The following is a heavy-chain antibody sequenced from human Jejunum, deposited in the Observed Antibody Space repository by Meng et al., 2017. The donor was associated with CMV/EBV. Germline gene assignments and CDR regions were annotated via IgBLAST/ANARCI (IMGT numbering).Heavy chain of an antibody. CDR3: ARAVTSDYFDY. Sequence: CTGSGFRFDDYTMCWGRQPQGKSLEWVSLISWGGRNIEYGQSVGDRFTVSRDNSQNSQYLQMNGLTPEDTALYYCARAVTSDYFDYWGQGTLVTVSS. J-gene: IGHJ4*02. CDR1: GFRFDDYT. CDR2: ISWGGRNI. V-gene: IGHV3-43*01. D-gene: IGHD2-21*02.